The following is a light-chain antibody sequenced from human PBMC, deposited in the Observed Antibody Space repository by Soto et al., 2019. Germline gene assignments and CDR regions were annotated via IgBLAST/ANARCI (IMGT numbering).Light chain of an antibody. CDR1: QGISSY. Sequence: IQLTQSPSSLSASVGARVTVTCRASQGISSYLAWYQQKAGKAPKILIYAASTLRSGVPSRFSGSGSATDFTLTITSLHPDPFAPYYCQQLNTYPPTFGQGTKVDI. CDR3: QQLNTYPPT. V-gene: IGKV1-9*01. CDR2: AAS. J-gene: IGKJ1*01.